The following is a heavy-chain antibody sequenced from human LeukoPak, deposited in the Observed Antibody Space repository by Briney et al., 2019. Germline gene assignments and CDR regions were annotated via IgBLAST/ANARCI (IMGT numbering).Heavy chain of an antibody. CDR1: GYTFTGYY. Sequence: GASVKVSCKASGYTFTGYYMHWVRQAPGQGLEWRGWINPNSGGTNYAQKFQGRVTMTRDTSISTAYMELSRLRSDDTAVYYCARVIFGGSPPSPWGQGTLVTVSS. D-gene: IGHD1-26*01. V-gene: IGHV1-2*02. J-gene: IGHJ5*02. CDR2: INPNSGGT. CDR3: ARVIFGGSPPSP.